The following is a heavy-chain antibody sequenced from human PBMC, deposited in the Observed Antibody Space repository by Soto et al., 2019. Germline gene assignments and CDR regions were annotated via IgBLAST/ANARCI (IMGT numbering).Heavy chain of an antibody. CDR2: IYYSGST. CDR3: ATDRGREEPGYYSYYGMDA. Sequence: SETLSLTCSVSGGSISSYYWSWIRQPPGKGLEWIGYIYYSGSTDYNPSLKSRVTISVDTSKNQFSLKLSSVTAAGTAVYYCATDRGREEPGYYSYYGMDAWCQGTTVTVSS. D-gene: IGHD1-1*01. J-gene: IGHJ6*02. V-gene: IGHV4-59*01. CDR1: GGSISSYY.